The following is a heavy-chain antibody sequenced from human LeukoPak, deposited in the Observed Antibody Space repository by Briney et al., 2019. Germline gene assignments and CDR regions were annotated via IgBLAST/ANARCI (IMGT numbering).Heavy chain of an antibody. D-gene: IGHD4-11*01. CDR3: AREGANDYSNYGWFDP. J-gene: IGHJ5*02. Sequence: PGGSLRLSCAASGFTFSRYWMHWVRQAPGKGLMWVSRINRDGSSITYADSVKGRFTISRDSAKNTLYLRMNSLRAEDTAVYYCAREGANDYSNYGWFDPWGQGTLVTVSS. CDR1: GFTFSRYW. V-gene: IGHV3-74*01. CDR2: INRDGSSI.